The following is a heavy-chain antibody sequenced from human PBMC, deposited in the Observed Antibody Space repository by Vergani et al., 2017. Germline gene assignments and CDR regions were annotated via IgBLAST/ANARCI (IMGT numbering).Heavy chain of an antibody. CDR3: ATLTGTTHTALDV. Sequence: QVQLVESGGGVVQPGRSLRLSCAASGFTFSSYAMHWVRQAPGKGLEWVAVISYDGSNKYYADSVKGRFTISRDNSKNTLYLQMNSLRAEDTAVYYCATLTGTTHTALDVWGKGP. V-gene: IGHV3-30-3*01. J-gene: IGHJ6*03. CDR1: GFTFSSYA. CDR2: ISYDGSNK. D-gene: IGHD1-7*01.